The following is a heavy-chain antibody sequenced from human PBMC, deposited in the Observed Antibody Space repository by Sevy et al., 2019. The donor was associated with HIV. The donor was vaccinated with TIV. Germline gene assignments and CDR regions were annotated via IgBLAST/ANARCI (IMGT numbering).Heavy chain of an antibody. CDR3: AREGCTQPHDY. CDR2: FSFGCGRI. CDR1: GFTFAKYS. J-gene: IGHJ4*02. D-gene: IGHD2-8*01. Sequence: QLGGPLILSCAASGFTFAKYSMSWVRQAPGKGLEWVSTFSFGCGRINYADSVKGRFTISRDDSKNTLFLQMNSLRAEDTATYFCAREGCTQPHDYWGQGTLVTVSS. V-gene: IGHV3-23*01.